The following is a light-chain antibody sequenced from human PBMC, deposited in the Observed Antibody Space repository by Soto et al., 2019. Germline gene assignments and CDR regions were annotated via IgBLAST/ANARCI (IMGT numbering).Light chain of an antibody. V-gene: IGKV3-15*01. CDR2: GAS. J-gene: IGKJ1*01. CDR3: QQYSSWLWT. CDR1: QSVSSK. Sequence: IVMTQSPATLSVSPGERATLSCRASQSVSSKLAWYQQRPGQAPRLLIFGASTRATGIPARFSGSGSGTEFTLTISSLQSEDFEVYYCQQYSSWLWTFGQGTNVDIK.